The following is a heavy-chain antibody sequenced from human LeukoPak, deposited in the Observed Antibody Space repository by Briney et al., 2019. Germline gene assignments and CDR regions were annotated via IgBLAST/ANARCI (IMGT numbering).Heavy chain of an antibody. Sequence: GGSLRLSCAASGFTFDDYGMSWVRQAPGKGLEWVSGINWNGGSTGYADSVKGRFTISRDNSKNTLYLQMNTLRGEDTAVYYCAKADSSGWSTFDYWGQGTLVTVSS. D-gene: IGHD6-19*01. V-gene: IGHV3-20*04. CDR3: AKADSSGWSTFDY. CDR2: INWNGGST. J-gene: IGHJ4*02. CDR1: GFTFDDYG.